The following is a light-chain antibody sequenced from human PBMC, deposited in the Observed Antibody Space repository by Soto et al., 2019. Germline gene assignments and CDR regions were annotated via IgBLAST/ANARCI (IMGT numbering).Light chain of an antibody. CDR1: NIGSKG. CDR2: DDR. Sequence: SYELTQPPSVSVAPGQTARITCGENNIGSKGVHWYQQRPGQAPVLVVYDDRDRPSKIPERFSGSNSGNTATLTISRVEAGDEADYYCQVWDSSSDHYVFGTGTRSPS. J-gene: IGLJ1*01. CDR3: QVWDSSSDHYV. V-gene: IGLV3-21*02.